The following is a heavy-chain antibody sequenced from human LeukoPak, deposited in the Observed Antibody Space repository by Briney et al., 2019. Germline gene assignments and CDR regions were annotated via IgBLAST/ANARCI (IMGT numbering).Heavy chain of an antibody. CDR1: GYTFTSYG. J-gene: IGHJ4*02. V-gene: IGHV1-18*01. CDR3: ARLPITMVRGVIITGYFDY. Sequence: ASVKVSCKASGYTFTSYGISWVRQAPGQGLEWMGWISAYNGNTNYAQKLQGRVTMTTDTSTSTAYMELRSLRPDDTAVYYCARLPITMVRGVIITGYFDYWGQGTLVTVSS. D-gene: IGHD3-10*01. CDR2: ISAYNGNT.